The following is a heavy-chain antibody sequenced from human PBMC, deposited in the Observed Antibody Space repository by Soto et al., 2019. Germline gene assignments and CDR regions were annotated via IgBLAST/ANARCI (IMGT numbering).Heavy chain of an antibody. CDR1: GGSFSGYC. J-gene: IGHJ4*02. D-gene: IGHD4-17*01. CDR3: ARGDYGGNSDDY. CDR2: INHSGST. Sequence: SETLCVTCAVYGGSFSGYCWSWVRQPPGKGLEWIGEINHSGSTNYSPSLKSRVTISVDTSKNQFSLKLSSVTAADTAVYYCARGDYGGNSDDYWGLGTLVTVSS. V-gene: IGHV4-34*01.